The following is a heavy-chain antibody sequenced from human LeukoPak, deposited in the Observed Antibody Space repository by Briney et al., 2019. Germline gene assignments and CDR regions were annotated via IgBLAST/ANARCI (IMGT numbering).Heavy chain of an antibody. D-gene: IGHD3-22*01. V-gene: IGHV4-59*01. Sequence: SETLSLTCTVSGGSISSYYWSWIRQPPGKGLEWIGYIYYSGSTNYNPSLKSRVTISVDTSKNQSSLKLSSVTAADTAVYYCARRLGYSYYDSSGYYFDYWGQGTLVTVSS. CDR2: IYYSGST. J-gene: IGHJ4*02. CDR3: ARRLGYSYYDSSGYYFDY. CDR1: GGSISSYY.